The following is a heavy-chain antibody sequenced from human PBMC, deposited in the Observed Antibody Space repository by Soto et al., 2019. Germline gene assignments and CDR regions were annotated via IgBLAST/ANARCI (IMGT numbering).Heavy chain of an antibody. Sequence: XETLSLTCTVYGLSLSGYYWSWTRQPPGKGPEWIGEINHSGSTNYNPSLKSRVTISVDTSKNQFSLKLSSVTAADTAVYYCARGLSCIDYWGQGNLVTVSS. CDR2: INHSGST. CDR3: ARGLSCIDY. V-gene: IGHV4-34*01. CDR1: GLSLSGYY. D-gene: IGHD2-15*01. J-gene: IGHJ4*02.